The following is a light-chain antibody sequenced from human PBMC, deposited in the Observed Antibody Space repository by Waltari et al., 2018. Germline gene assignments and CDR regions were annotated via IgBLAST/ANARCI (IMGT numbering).Light chain of an antibody. Sequence: EVVLTQSPGTLSLSPGESATLSCRASQSIGKYLGWYQQRPGQAPRLLIYAASTRATGIPDRFSGSGYGTDFSLTISSLEPEDFAVYYCQNHERLPATFGQGTKVEIK. CDR3: QNHERLPAT. CDR2: AAS. CDR1: QSIGKY. V-gene: IGKV3-20*01. J-gene: IGKJ1*01.